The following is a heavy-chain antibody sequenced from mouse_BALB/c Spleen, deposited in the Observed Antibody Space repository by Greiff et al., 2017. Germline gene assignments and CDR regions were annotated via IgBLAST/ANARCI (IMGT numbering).Heavy chain of an antibody. V-gene: IGHV1-9*01. CDR2: ILPGSGST. D-gene: IGHD2-4*01. CDR3: ARSRGYDYDWFAY. Sequence: QVQLQQSGAELMKPGASVKISCKATGYTFSSYWIEWVKQRPGHGLEWIGEILPGSGSTNYNEKFKGKATFTADTSSNTAYMQLSSLTSEDSAVYYCARSRGYDYDWFAYWGQGTLVTVSA. J-gene: IGHJ3*01. CDR1: GYTFSSYW.